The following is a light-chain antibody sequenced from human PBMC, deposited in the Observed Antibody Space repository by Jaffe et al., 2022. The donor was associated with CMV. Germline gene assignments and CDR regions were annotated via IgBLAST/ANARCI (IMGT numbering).Light chain of an antibody. CDR2: EDN. CDR1: SGSIASNY. J-gene: IGLJ2*01. CDR3: QSYDNDFR. V-gene: IGLV6-57*04. Sequence: NFMLTQPHSVSESPGKTVTISCTRSSGSIASNYVQWFQQRPGSAPSIVIYEDNERPAGVPDRFSGSIDISSNSASLTISGLKTEDEADYYCQSYDNDFRFGGGTKLTVL.